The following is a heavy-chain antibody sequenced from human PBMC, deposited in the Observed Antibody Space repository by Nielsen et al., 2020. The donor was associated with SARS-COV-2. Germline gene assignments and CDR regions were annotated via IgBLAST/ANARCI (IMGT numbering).Heavy chain of an antibody. V-gene: IGHV3-66*01. CDR3: ARDNWGRMDV. J-gene: IGHJ6*02. D-gene: IGHD7-27*01. Sequence: ESLQISRGASGFNISSRFMSLVRQAAGKGVGWVSVIYTDGSTSHADSVKGRFTISTDNPKNTLYLQMNSLRAEDTAVYYRARDNWGRMDVWGQGTTVTVSS. CDR1: GFNISSRF. CDR2: IYTDGST.